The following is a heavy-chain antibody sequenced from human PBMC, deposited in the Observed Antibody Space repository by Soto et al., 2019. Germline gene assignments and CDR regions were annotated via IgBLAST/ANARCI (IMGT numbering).Heavy chain of an antibody. Sequence: VHLLESEGGLVQPGGSLKLSCATSGVGFSNYGMSWVRQAPGKGLEWVSGISASGDSTYYADPVKGRFTISGDNSKRTLYLQMNSLRAEDTAMYYCATDPRGPDYWGQGTQVTVS. J-gene: IGHJ4*02. V-gene: IGHV3-23*01. CDR3: ATDPRGPDY. CDR2: ISASGDST. CDR1: GVGFSNYG.